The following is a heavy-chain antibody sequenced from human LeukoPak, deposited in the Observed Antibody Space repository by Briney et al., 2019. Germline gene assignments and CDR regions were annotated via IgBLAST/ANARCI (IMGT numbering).Heavy chain of an antibody. CDR3: ARDVPIGNKRYYYYYMDV. V-gene: IGHV1-69*13. D-gene: IGHD4-23*01. CDR1: GGTFSSYA. J-gene: IGHJ6*03. Sequence: ASVKVSCKASGGTFSSYAISWVRQAPGQGLEWMAGIIPIFGTANYAQKFQGRVTITADESTSTAYMELSSLRSEDTAVYYCARDVPIGNKRYYYYYMDVWGKGTTVTVSS. CDR2: IIPIFGTA.